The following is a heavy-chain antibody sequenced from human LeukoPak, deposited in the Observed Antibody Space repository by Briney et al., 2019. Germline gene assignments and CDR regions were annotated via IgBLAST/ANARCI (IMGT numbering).Heavy chain of an antibody. CDR1: GFTVSSNY. J-gene: IGHJ5*02. Sequence: PGGSLRLSCAASGFTVSSNYMSWVRQAPGKGLEWVSVIYSGGSTYYADSVKGRFTISRDNSKNTLYLQMNSLRAEDTAVYYCAKDYDFWSGYPTLSWFDPWGQGTLVTVSS. V-gene: IGHV3-66*01. D-gene: IGHD3-3*01. CDR2: IYSGGST. CDR3: AKDYDFWSGYPTLSWFDP.